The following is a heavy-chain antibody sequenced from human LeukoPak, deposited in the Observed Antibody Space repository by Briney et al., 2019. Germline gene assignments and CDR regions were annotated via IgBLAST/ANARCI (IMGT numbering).Heavy chain of an antibody. Sequence: SETLSLTCTVSGGSISSSSYYWGWIRQPPGKGLEWIGSIYYSGSTYYNPFLKSRVTISVDTSKNQFSLKLSSVTAADTAVYYCARGPTRRGYSYGLFPAGGDYWGQGTLVTVSS. CDR1: GGSISSSSYY. CDR2: IYYSGST. D-gene: IGHD5-18*01. V-gene: IGHV4-39*01. J-gene: IGHJ4*02. CDR3: ARGPTRRGYSYGLFPAGGDY.